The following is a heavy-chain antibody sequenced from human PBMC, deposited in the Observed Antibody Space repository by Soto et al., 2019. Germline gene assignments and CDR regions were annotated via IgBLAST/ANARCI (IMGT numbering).Heavy chain of an antibody. Sequence: ASVKVSCKASGYTFTSYGISWVRQAPGQGLEWMGWISAYNGNTNYAQKLQGRVTMTTDTSTSTAYMELRSLRSDDTAVYYCARIQQQLYYYGMDVWGQGTKVTVSS. CDR2: ISAYNGNT. D-gene: IGHD6-13*01. J-gene: IGHJ6*02. V-gene: IGHV1-18*01. CDR3: ARIQQQLYYYGMDV. CDR1: GYTFTSYG.